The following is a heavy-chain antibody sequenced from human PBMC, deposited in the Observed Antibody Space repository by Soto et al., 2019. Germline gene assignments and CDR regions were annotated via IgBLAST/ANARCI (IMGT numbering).Heavy chain of an antibody. CDR1: GFTFSSYS. Sequence: PGGSLRLSYAASGFTFSSYSMNWVRQAPGEGLEWVSSISSSSSYIYYADSVKGRFTISRDNAKNSLYLQMNSLRAEDTAVYYCARDPAYYYYMDVWGKGTTVTVSS. CDR2: ISSSSSYI. V-gene: IGHV3-21*01. CDR3: ARDPAYYYYMDV. J-gene: IGHJ6*03.